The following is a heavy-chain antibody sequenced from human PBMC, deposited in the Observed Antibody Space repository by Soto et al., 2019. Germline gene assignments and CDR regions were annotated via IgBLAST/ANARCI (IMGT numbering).Heavy chain of an antibody. V-gene: IGHV3-7*01. Sequence: EVQLVESGGGLVQPGGSLRLSCAASGFTFSGYWMSWVRQAPGKGLEWVANIKEDGSEKYYVDSVKGRFTISRDNAKNSLHLQMNSLRAEDTAVYYCARDRTRNYYWGQGTLVTVSS. D-gene: IGHD2-2*01. J-gene: IGHJ4*02. CDR3: ARDRTRNYY. CDR2: IKEDGSEK. CDR1: GFTFSGYW.